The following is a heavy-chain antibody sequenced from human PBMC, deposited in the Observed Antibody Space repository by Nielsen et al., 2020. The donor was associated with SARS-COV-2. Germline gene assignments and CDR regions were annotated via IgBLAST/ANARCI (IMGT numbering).Heavy chain of an antibody. D-gene: IGHD6-19*01. CDR3: ARSALYTSGWFFDY. V-gene: IGHV2-5*02. J-gene: IGHJ4*02. Sequence: SGPTLVKPTQTLTLTCRFSGFSLTTSGVGVGWIRQPPGKALEWLAVIFWDDNRLYNPSLKSRLTITKDPSKDEVLLTMTNVDPMDTATYFCARSALYTSGWFFDYWGQGTLVTVSS. CDR2: IFWDDNR. CDR1: GFSLTTSGVG.